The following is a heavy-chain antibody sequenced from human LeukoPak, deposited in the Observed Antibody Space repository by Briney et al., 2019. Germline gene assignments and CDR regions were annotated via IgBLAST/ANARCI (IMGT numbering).Heavy chain of an antibody. V-gene: IGHV3-74*01. CDR2: INSDGSNT. D-gene: IGHD3-16*01. CDR1: GFTFSSYW. CDR3: AGGGESLTF. Sequence: GRSLRLSCAASGFTFSSYWMDWGRRAPGKGLVWVSHINSDGSNTRYADSVKGRFTISRDNAKNTLFLQLNSLRAEDTAVYCCAGGGESLTFWGQGTLVTVSS. J-gene: IGHJ4*02.